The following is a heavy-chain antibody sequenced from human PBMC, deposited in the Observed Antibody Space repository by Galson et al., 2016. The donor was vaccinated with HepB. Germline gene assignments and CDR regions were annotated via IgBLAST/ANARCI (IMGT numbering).Heavy chain of an antibody. CDR3: ASPLTGLAY. Sequence: SPGLSCAASGFAVSNNYMMWVRQAPGKGLEWVSDIYAGGSTNYADSVEGRFTISRGNSQNTPYLQMNSLRPEDTAVYYCASPLTGLAYWGQGTLVAVSS. J-gene: IGHJ4*02. D-gene: IGHD7-27*01. V-gene: IGHV3-66*02. CDR2: IYAGGST. CDR1: GFAVSNNY.